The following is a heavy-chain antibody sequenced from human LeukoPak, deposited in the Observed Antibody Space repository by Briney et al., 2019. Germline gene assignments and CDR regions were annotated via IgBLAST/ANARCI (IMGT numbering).Heavy chain of an antibody. D-gene: IGHD2-2*01. J-gene: IGHJ5*02. CDR2: ISGSGGRT. V-gene: IGHV3-23*01. CDR1: RFIFSSYA. CDR3: AKSLAWGTSADP. Sequence: PGGSLRLSCAASRFIFSSYAMSWVRQAPGKGLEWVSAISGSGGRTYYADSVKGRFTISRDNSKNTLYLQMNSLRVEDTAVYYCAKSLAWGTSADPWGQGTLVTVSS.